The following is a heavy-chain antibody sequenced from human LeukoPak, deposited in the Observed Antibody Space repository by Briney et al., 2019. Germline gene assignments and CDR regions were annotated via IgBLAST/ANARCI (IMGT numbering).Heavy chain of an antibody. Sequence: GGSLRLSCAASGFTVSSNYMSWVRQAPGKGLEWVSVIYSGGSTYYADSVKGRFTISRDNSKNTLYLQMNSLRVEDTAVYYCAKDTNFGKYYYYMDVWGKGTTVTVSS. CDR3: AKDTNFGKYYYYMDV. J-gene: IGHJ6*03. CDR1: GFTVSSNY. V-gene: IGHV3-66*01. CDR2: IYSGGST. D-gene: IGHD3-3*01.